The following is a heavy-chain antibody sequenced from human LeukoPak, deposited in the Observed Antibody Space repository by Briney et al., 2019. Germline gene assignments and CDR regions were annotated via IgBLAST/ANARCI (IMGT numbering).Heavy chain of an antibody. CDR1: GFTFSSYA. D-gene: IGHD6-13*01. V-gene: IGHV3-23*01. J-gene: IGHJ4*02. CDR2: ISGSGGST. CDR3: AKVGFGIAAAGYFDY. Sequence: GGSLRLSCAASGFTFSSYAMNWVRQTPGKGLEWVSAISGSGGSTYYADSVKGRFTISRDNSENTLYPQMNSLRAEDTAVYYCAKVGFGIAAAGYFDYWGQGTLVTVSS.